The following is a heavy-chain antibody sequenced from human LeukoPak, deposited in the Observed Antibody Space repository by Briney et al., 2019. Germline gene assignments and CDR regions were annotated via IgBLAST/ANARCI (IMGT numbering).Heavy chain of an antibody. CDR1: GYTFTNNY. D-gene: IGHD1-14*01. CDR3: AGHGTTLSD. Sequence: ASVKVSCKASGYTFTNNYMHWVRQAPGLGLEWMGIINTSSGSTSYAQKFQGRVTMTRDTSTTTVYMELRSLRSEDTAVYYCAGHGTTLSDWGQGTLVTVSS. V-gene: IGHV1-46*03. CDR2: INTSSGST. J-gene: IGHJ4*02.